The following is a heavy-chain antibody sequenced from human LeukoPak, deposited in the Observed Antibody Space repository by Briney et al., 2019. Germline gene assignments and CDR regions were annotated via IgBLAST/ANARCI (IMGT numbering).Heavy chain of an antibody. J-gene: IGHJ4*02. CDR1: GFTFSSYS. D-gene: IGHD3-22*01. CDR3: ARVLSSGFDY. CDR2: ISSSSSYI. Sequence: PGGSLRLSXAASGFTFSSYSMNWVRQAPGKGLEWVSSISSSSSYIYYADSVKGRFTISRDNAKNSLYLQMNSLRAEDTAVYYCARVLSSGFDYWGQGTLVTVSS. V-gene: IGHV3-21*01.